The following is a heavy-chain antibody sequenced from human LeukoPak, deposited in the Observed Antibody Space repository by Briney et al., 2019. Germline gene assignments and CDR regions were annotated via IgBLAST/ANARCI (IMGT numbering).Heavy chain of an antibody. Sequence: ASVKVSCKASGYTFSTYGISWVRQAPGQGLEWMGWISAYNGQTNYAQKVQGRVTMTTDTATKTAYMELRSLGSDDTAVYYCAGVAGFYWNSDSFDSWGQGTQVTVSS. CDR1: GYTFSTYG. D-gene: IGHD1-7*01. J-gene: IGHJ4*02. V-gene: IGHV1-18*01. CDR2: ISAYNGQT. CDR3: AGVAGFYWNSDSFDS.